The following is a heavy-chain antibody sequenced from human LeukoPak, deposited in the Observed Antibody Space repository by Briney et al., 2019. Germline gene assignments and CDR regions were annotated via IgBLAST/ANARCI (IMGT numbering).Heavy chain of an antibody. Sequence: GGPLRLSCVASGFTFTTYWMHWVRQAPGKGLVWVSRIDTDGTYTNYADSVKGRFTISRDNAKNMLYLQMDSLRAEDTSVYYCTSPPSIAVADPFDSWGQGTLVTVSS. CDR3: TSPPSIAVADPFDS. V-gene: IGHV3-74*01. CDR2: IDTDGTYT. D-gene: IGHD6-19*01. CDR1: GFTFTTYW. J-gene: IGHJ4*02.